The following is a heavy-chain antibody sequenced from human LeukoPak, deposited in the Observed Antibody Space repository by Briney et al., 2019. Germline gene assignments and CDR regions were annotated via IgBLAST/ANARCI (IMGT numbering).Heavy chain of an antibody. CDR3: ARAAGTTGWFDP. CDR2: INPSGGST. V-gene: IGHV1-46*01. CDR1: GYTFTSYY. Sequence: ASVKVSCKAFGYTFTSYYMHWVRQAPGQGLEWMGIINPSGGSTSYAQKFQGRVTMTRDTSTSTVYMELSSLRSEDTAVYYCARAAGTTGWFDPWGQGTLVTVSS. D-gene: IGHD1-1*01. J-gene: IGHJ5*02.